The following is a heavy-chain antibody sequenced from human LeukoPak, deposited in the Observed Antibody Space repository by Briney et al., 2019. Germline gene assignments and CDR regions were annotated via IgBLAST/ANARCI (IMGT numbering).Heavy chain of an antibody. D-gene: IGHD6-19*01. Sequence: SETLSLSCTVSGGSISSSNYYWGWIRQPPGKGLEWIGNIYYSGNTYYNPSLKSRVTISVDTSKNQFSLKLSSVTAADTAVYYCARERQWLVRSAFDIWGQGTMVTVSS. CDR3: ARERQWLVRSAFDI. CDR2: IYYSGNT. CDR1: GGSISSSNYY. J-gene: IGHJ3*02. V-gene: IGHV4-39*07.